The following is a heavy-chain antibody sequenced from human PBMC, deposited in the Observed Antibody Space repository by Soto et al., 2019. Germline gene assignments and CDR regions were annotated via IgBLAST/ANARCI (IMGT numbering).Heavy chain of an antibody. V-gene: IGHV4-30-4*01. D-gene: IGHD4-17*01. J-gene: IGHJ5*02. CDR2: IYYSGST. CDR3: ARVGLTTVVHRGWFDP. Sequence: QVQLQESGPGLVKPSQTLSLTCTVSGGSISSGDYYWSWIRQPPGKGLEWIGFIYYSGSTYYNPSLKSRVNISIDTSKNQFSLKLTSVTAADTAVYYCARVGLTTVVHRGWFDPWGQGTLVTVSS. CDR1: GGSISSGDYY.